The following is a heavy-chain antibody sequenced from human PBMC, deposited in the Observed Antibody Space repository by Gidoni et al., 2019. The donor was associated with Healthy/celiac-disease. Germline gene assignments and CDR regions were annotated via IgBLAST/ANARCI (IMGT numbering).Heavy chain of an antibody. V-gene: IGHV1-69*01. Sequence: QVQLVQSGAEVKKPGPSLNVSCKASAGTFSSYAISWVRQAPGQGLEWMGGIIPIFVTANYAQKFQCRVTIPADESTSTGYMELSSLRSEDTAVYYCARDRCSGGSCYDFDYWGQGTLVTVSS. CDR1: AGTFSSYA. CDR2: IIPIFVTA. CDR3: ARDRCSGGSCYDFDY. D-gene: IGHD2-15*01. J-gene: IGHJ4*02.